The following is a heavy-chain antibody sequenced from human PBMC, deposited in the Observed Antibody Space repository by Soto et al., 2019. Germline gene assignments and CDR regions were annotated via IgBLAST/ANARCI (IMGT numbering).Heavy chain of an antibody. J-gene: IGHJ4*02. Sequence: ASGKGSCKASGYTFTSYGISWVRQAPGQGLEWMGWISAYNGNTNYAQKLQGRVTMTTDTSTSTAYMELRSLRSDDTAVYYCARRQWLGPIDYWGKGTLVTVSS. D-gene: IGHD6-19*01. CDR2: ISAYNGNT. V-gene: IGHV1-18*04. CDR1: GYTFTSYG. CDR3: ARRQWLGPIDY.